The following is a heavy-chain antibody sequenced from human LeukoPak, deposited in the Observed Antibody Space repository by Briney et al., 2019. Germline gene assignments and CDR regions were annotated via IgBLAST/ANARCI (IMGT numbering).Heavy chain of an antibody. V-gene: IGHV4-31*03. D-gene: IGHD2-15*01. CDR1: GGSISSGGYY. CDR2: IYYGGST. J-gene: IGHJ4*02. CDR3: ARSPYCTGGSCYLLY. Sequence: ASQTLSLTCTDSGGSISSGGYYWSWIRQYPGKGLERIGYIYYGGSTYYTPSLKSRVTISVDTSENQFSLNLSSVTAADTAVYYCARSPYCTGGSCYLLYWGQGTLVTVSS.